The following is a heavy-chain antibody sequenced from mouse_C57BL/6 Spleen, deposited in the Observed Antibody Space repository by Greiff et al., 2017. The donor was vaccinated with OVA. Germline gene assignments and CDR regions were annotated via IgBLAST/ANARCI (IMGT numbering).Heavy chain of an antibody. J-gene: IGHJ1*03. CDR2: INPNNGGT. Sequence: EVQLQQSGPELVKPGASVKISCKASGYTFTDYYMNWVKQSHGKSLEWIGDINPNNGGTSYNQKFKGKATLTVDKSSSTAYMELRSLTSEDSAVYDCAGGYGSSHGYFDVWGTGTTVTVSS. D-gene: IGHD1-1*01. V-gene: IGHV1-26*01. CDR3: AGGYGSSHGYFDV. CDR1: GYTFTDYY.